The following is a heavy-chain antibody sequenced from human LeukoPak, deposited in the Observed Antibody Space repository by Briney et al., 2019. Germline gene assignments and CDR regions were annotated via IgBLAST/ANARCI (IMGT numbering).Heavy chain of an antibody. D-gene: IGHD5-12*01. CDR3: ATPDNGYRVFDP. V-gene: IGHV1-69*13. CDR1: GGTLSSYA. CDR2: IIPIFGTA. Sequence: SVKVSCKASGGTLSSYAISWVRQAPGQGLEWMGGIIPIFGTANYAQKFQGRVTITADESTSTAYMELSSLRSEDTAVYYCATPDNGYRVFDPWGQGTLVTVSS. J-gene: IGHJ5*02.